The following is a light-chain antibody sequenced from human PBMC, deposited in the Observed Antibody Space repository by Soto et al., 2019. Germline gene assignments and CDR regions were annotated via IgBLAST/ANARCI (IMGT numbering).Light chain of an antibody. CDR2: DAS. CDR1: QTVRNNY. V-gene: IGKV3-20*01. J-gene: IGKJ4*02. CDR3: QQFSSYPLT. Sequence: EFVLTHSPGTLSLSPGERATLSCRASQTVRNNYLAWYQQKPGQAPRLLIYDASSRATGIPDRFSGGGSGTDFTLTISRLEPEDFAVYYCQQFSSYPLTFGGGSSVDIK.